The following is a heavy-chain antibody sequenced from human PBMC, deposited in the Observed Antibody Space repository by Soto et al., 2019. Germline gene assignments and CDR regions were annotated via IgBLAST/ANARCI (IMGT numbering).Heavy chain of an antibody. CDR1: GGTFSSYT. V-gene: IGHV1-69*04. CDR3: ARDSTGYSSSWYAFDI. CDR2: IIPILGIA. D-gene: IGHD6-13*01. J-gene: IGHJ3*02. Sequence: ASVKVSCKASGGTFSSYTISWVRQAPGQGLEWMGRIIPILGIANYAQKFQGRVTITADKSTSTAYMELSSLRSEDTAVYYCARDSTGYSSSWYAFDIWGQGTMVTVSS.